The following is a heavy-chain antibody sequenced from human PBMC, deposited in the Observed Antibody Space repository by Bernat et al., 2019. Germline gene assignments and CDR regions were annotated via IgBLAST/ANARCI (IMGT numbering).Heavy chain of an antibody. CDR2: IDWDDDK. J-gene: IGHJ4*02. D-gene: IGHD3-10*01. CDR1: GFSLSTSGMC. Sequence: QVTLRESGPALVKPTQTLTLTCTFSGFSLSTSGMCVSWIRQPPGKALEWLALIDWDDDKYYSTSLKTRLTISKDTSKNQVVLTMTNMDPVDTATYYCARTLYYYGSGSYSPNFDYWGQGTLVTVSS. CDR3: ARTLYYYGSGSYSPNFDY. V-gene: IGHV2-70*01.